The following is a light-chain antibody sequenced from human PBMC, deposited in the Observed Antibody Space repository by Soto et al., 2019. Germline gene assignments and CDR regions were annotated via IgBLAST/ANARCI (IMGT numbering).Light chain of an antibody. Sequence: EIVMTQSPATLSVSPGERATLSCRASQSISSNLAWYQQKPGQAPRLLIFDASTRATGIPARFSGSGSGTEFTLTISSLQSEDFAVYYCQQYHNWGEFGQGTKVDIK. J-gene: IGKJ1*01. CDR2: DAS. CDR1: QSISSN. V-gene: IGKV3-15*01. CDR3: QQYHNWGE.